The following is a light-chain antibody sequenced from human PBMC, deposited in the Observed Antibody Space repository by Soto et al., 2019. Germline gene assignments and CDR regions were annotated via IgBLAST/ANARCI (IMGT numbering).Light chain of an antibody. CDR3: QQRSIWPLT. CDR1: QSINTF. J-gene: IGKJ5*01. V-gene: IGKV3-11*01. CDR2: DAS. Sequence: EFLLTQSPATLSVSPGESVTLSCRAIQSINTFLAWYQQKPGQAPRLLIYDASSRAAGVPAWFSGRGSGTDFTLTINSLEPEDFAVYHCQQRSIWPLTFGGGTRLEIK.